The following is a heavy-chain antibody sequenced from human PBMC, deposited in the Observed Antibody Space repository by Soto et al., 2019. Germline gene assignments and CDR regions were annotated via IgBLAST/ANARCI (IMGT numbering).Heavy chain of an antibody. D-gene: IGHD3-10*01. CDR2: ISYDGSNK. V-gene: IGHV3-30*18. Sequence: QVQLVESGGGVVQPGRSLRLSCAASGFTFSSYGMHWVRQAPGKGLEWVAVISYDGSNKYYADSVKGRFTISRDNSKNTLYLQMNSLRAEDTAVYYCAKDTHTLGAFDIWGQGTMVTVSS. CDR3: AKDTHTLGAFDI. CDR1: GFTFSSYG. J-gene: IGHJ3*02.